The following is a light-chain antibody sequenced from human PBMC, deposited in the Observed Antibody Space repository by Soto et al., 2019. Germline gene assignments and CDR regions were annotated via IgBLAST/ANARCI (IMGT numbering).Light chain of an antibody. V-gene: IGKV3-15*01. CDR2: GAS. Sequence: EIVMTQSPATRSVSGGGRATLSGRASQSVSSNLAWYQQKRGQAPRLLIYGASTRATGIPARVSGSGAGTEFTRPISSLQSEDFAVDYCQQYNNWPITFGHGTKVDIK. CDR3: QQYNNWPIT. J-gene: IGKJ1*01. CDR1: QSVSSN.